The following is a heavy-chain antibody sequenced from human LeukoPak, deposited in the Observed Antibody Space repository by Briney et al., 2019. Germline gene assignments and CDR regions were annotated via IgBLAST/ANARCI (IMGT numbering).Heavy chain of an antibody. J-gene: IGHJ4*02. V-gene: IGHV3-23*01. D-gene: IGHD5-12*01. CDR3: AKDDTPARWLRSPQVFDY. CDR1: GFTFSSYA. CDR2: ISGGGDET. Sequence: GGSLRLSCAASGFTFSSYAMSWVRQAPGEGLEWVSTISGGGDETYYVDSVKGRFTIARDNSRNTLDLQMNSLRAEDTAIYYCAKDDTPARWLRSPQVFDYWGQGILVTVSS.